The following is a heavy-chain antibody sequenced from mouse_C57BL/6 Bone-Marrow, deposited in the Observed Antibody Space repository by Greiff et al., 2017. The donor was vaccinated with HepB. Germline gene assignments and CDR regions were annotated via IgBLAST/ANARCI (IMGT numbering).Heavy chain of an antibody. CDR2: IYPGDGDT. V-gene: IGHV1-82*01. CDR1: GYAFSSSW. CDR3: AKDSSAGFAY. Sequence: LQESGPELVKPGASVKISCKASGYAFSSSWMNWVKQRPGKGLEWIGRIYPGDGDTNYNGKFKGKATLTADKSSSTAYMQLSSLTSEDSAVYYCAKDSSAGFAYWGQGTLVTVSA. J-gene: IGHJ3*01. D-gene: IGHD3-2*02.